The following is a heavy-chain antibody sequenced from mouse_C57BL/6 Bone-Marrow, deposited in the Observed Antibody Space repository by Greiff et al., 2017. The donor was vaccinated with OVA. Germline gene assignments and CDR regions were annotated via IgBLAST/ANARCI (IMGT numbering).Heavy chain of an antibody. CDR1: GFNIKGYY. V-gene: IGHV14-2*01. Sequence: EVQLQQSGAELVKPGASVKLSCTASGFNIKGYYMHWVKQRTEQGLEWIGRIDPEDGETKYAPKFPGKATITADPSSSTAYLQLSSLTSEDSAVHYCARGYYSAWFAYRGQGTLVTVSA. CDR3: ARGYYSAWFAY. J-gene: IGHJ3*01. D-gene: IGHD2-3*01. CDR2: IDPEDGET.